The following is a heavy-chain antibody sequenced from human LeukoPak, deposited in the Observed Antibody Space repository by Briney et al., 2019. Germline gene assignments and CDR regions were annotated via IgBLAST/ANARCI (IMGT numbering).Heavy chain of an antibody. V-gene: IGHV4-59*02. Sequence: SETLSLTCTLSGGSDSIDYWNWIRQAPGKGMEWIAYIHNTGRTNYNPSLKSRLFVSVYRPKNQASLNLNSMTAADTAIYYCAKMTIHGDSVLWGQGILVTVFS. J-gene: IGHJ4*02. CDR3: AKMTIHGDSVL. D-gene: IGHD4-17*01. CDR1: GGSDSIDY. CDR2: IHNTGRT.